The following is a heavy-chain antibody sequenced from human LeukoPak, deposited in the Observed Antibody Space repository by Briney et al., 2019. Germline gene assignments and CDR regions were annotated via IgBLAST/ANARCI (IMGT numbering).Heavy chain of an antibody. V-gene: IGHV3-7*01. D-gene: IGHD6-19*01. Sequence: PGGSLRLSCAASGFTFSSYWMSWVRQAPGKGLEWVANIKQDGSEKYYVDSVKGRFTISRDNAKNSLYLQMNSLRAEDTAVYYCARGSSGWIYYFDYWGQGTLVTVSS. CDR1: GFTFSSYW. CDR2: IKQDGSEK. CDR3: ARGSSGWIYYFDY. J-gene: IGHJ4*02.